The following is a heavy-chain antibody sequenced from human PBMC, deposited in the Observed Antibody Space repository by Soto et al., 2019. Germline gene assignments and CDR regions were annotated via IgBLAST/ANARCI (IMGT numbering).Heavy chain of an antibody. Sequence: EVQLLESGGGLVQPGGSLRLSCAASGFTFSSYAMNWVRQAPGKGLEWVSVISGSGDSTYYADSVKGRFTISKDNSKNTLYLXXNSXRAEXXAXYXCAKRSHGLYFDYWGQGTLVTVSS. CDR1: GFTFSSYA. CDR2: ISGSGDST. J-gene: IGHJ4*02. CDR3: AKRSHGLYFDY. V-gene: IGHV3-23*01.